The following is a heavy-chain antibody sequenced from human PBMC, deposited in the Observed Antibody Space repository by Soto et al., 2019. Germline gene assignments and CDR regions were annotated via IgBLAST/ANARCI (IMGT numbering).Heavy chain of an antibody. CDR2: IVPMFGTT. J-gene: IGHJ3*01. V-gene: IGHV1-69*01. D-gene: IGHD6-13*01. Sequence: QVQLVQSGPELKKPGYSVKVSCKAPGDTFNSYGISWVRQGPGQGLEWMGGIVPMFGTTNLALKFEDRVKITADELTTTVYMEIRDLTSEDTAVYYCARDLADVHLWDAFDVWGHGTRVTGSS. CDR1: GDTFNSYG. CDR3: ARDLADVHLWDAFDV.